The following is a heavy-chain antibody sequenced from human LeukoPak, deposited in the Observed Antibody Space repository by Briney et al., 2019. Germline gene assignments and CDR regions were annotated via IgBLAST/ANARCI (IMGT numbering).Heavy chain of an antibody. J-gene: IGHJ4*02. Sequence: GASVKVSCKASGYTFTSYDINWVRQATGQGLEWMGWMNPNSGNTGYAQKFQGRVTMTRNTSISTAYMELSSLRSEDTAVYYCAKDGVWQQLVHPPYFDYWGQGTLVTVSS. CDR3: AKDGVWQQLVHPPYFDY. CDR2: MNPNSGNT. D-gene: IGHD6-13*01. V-gene: IGHV1-8*01. CDR1: GYTFTSYD.